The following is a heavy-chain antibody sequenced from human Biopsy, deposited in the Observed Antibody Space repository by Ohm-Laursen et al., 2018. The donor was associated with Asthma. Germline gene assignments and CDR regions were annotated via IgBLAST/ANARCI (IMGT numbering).Heavy chain of an antibody. J-gene: IGHJ5*02. CDR3: ARGQKSAGDRWFDP. D-gene: IGHD6-13*01. CDR1: GYTFIGCH. V-gene: IGHV1-2*06. CDR2: INPDSGGT. Sequence: ASVKVSCNASGYTFIGCHIHWMRQAPGQGLEWMGRINPDSGGTNYAQKFQGRVTMTRDTSISTAYMEVSRLRSDDTAVYYCARGQKSAGDRWFDPWGQGTLVTVSS.